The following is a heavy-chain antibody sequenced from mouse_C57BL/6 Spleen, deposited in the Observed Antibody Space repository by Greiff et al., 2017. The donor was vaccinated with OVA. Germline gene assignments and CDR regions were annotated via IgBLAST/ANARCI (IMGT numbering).Heavy chain of an antibody. D-gene: IGHD2-2*01. CDR2: IDPSDSET. CDR1: GYTFTSYW. CDR3: TGGYDRDWYFDV. V-gene: IGHV1-52*01. J-gene: IGHJ1*03. Sequence: QVQLQQPGAELVRPGSSVKLSCKASGYTFTSYWMHWVKQRPIQGLEWIGNIDPSDSETHYNQKFKDKATLTVDKSSSTAYMQLSSLTSEDSAVYCGTGGYDRDWYFDVWGTGTTVTVSS.